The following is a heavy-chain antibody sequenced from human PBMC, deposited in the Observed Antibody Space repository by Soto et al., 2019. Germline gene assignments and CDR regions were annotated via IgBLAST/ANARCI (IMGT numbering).Heavy chain of an antibody. V-gene: IGHV1-46*01. CDR1: GYTFTSYY. CDR2: INPSGGST. CDR3: ASTWEEPAAMGQFDY. D-gene: IGHD2-2*01. J-gene: IGHJ4*02. Sequence: QVQLVQSGAEVKKPGASVKVSCKASGYTFTSYYMHWVRQAPGQGLEWMGIINPSGGSTGYAQKFQGRVTMTRETSTRTVYMELSSLRSEDTAVYYCASTWEEPAAMGQFDYWGQGTLVTVSS.